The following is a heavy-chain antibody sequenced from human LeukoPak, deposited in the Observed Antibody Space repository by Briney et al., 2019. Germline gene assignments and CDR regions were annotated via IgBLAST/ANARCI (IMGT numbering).Heavy chain of an antibody. J-gene: IGHJ4*02. CDR2: INPNSGGT. Sequence: ASVKVSCKASGYTFTGYYMHWVRQAPGQGLEWMGRINPNSGGTNYAQKFRGRVTMTRDTSISTAYMELSRLRSDDTAVYYCARGTSLEMATILPVTWGQGTLVTVSS. CDR1: GYTFTGYY. D-gene: IGHD5-24*01. CDR3: ARGTSLEMATILPVT. V-gene: IGHV1-2*06.